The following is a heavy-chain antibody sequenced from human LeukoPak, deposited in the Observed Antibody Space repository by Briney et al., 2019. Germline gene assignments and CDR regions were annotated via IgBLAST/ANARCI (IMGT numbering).Heavy chain of an antibody. CDR2: IYHNGST. D-gene: IGHD3-9*01. J-gene: IGHJ4*02. V-gene: IGHV4-30-2*01. CDR1: GDSVSSGGYS. CDR3: ARLRHYDILTGYPTYYFDS. Sequence: PSETLSLTCAVSGDSVSSGGYSWSWIRQPPGKGLEWVGCIYHNGSTYYNPSLESRVTISMDRSKNQFSLNLSSVTAADTAVYYCARLRHYDILTGYPTYYFDSWGQGTLVIVSS.